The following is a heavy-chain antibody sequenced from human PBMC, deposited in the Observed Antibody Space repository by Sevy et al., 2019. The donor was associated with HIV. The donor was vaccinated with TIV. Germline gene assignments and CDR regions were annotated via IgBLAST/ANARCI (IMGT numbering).Heavy chain of an antibody. J-gene: IGHJ6*02. CDR1: GFTFSSYG. Sequence: GGSLRLSCAASGFTFSSYGMHWVRQAPGKGLEWVAVIWYDGSNKYYADSVKGRFTISRDNSKNTLYLQMNSLGAEDTAVYYCARDTYCTNGVCYPRGHYYGMDVWGQGTTVTVSS. D-gene: IGHD2-8*01. CDR3: ARDTYCTNGVCYPRGHYYGMDV. V-gene: IGHV3-33*01. CDR2: IWYDGSNK.